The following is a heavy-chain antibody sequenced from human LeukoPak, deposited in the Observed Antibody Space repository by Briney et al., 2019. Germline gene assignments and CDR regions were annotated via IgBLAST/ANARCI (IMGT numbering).Heavy chain of an antibody. J-gene: IGHJ6*03. V-gene: IGHV3-11*01. CDR2: ISSSGSTI. CDR1: GFTFSDYY. D-gene: IGHD6-13*01. Sequence: PGGSLRLSCAASGFTFSDYYMSWIRQAPGKGLEWVSYISSSGSTIYYADSVKGRSTISRDNAKNSLYLQMNSLRAEDTAVYYCARVPIAAAGSLDYYYYYMDVWGKGTTVTVSS. CDR3: ARVPIAAAGSLDYYYYYMDV.